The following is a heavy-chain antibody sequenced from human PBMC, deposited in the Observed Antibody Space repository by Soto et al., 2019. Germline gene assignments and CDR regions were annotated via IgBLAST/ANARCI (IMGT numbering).Heavy chain of an antibody. CDR3: TKEVGKYSGYDLGAYYYYMDV. J-gene: IGHJ6*03. CDR2: ISYDGSNK. CDR1: GFTFITYG. V-gene: IGHV3-30*18. D-gene: IGHD5-12*01. Sequence: QVQLVESGGGVVQPGRSLRLSCAASGFTFITYGMHWVRQAPGKGLEWVAVISYDGSNKYYADSVKGRFTISRDNPKNTLNLQLNRLRAEDTAVYYCTKEVGKYSGYDLGAYYYYMDVWGKGTTVTVSS.